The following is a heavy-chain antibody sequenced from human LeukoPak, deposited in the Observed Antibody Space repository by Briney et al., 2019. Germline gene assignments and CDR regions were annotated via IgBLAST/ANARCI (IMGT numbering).Heavy chain of an antibody. CDR3: ARDGCTNGVCYIFDY. CDR1: GFTFSSYA. CDR2: ISYDGSNK. D-gene: IGHD2-8*01. V-gene: IGHV3-30-3*01. Sequence: GGSLRLSCAASGFTFSSYAMHWVRQAPGKGLEWVAVISYDGSNKYYADSVKGRFTISRDNSKNTLYLQMNSLRAEDTAVYYCARDGCTNGVCYIFDYWGRGTLVTVSS. J-gene: IGHJ4*02.